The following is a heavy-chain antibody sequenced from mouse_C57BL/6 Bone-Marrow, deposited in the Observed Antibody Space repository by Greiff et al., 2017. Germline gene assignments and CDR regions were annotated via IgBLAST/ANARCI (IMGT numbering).Heavy chain of an antibody. D-gene: IGHD1-1*01. CDR3: ARRYYYGSSFHFDY. CDR1: GYTFTSYW. Sequence: QVQLQQPGAELVMPGASVKLSCKASGYTFTSYWMHWVKQRPGQGLEWIGEIDPSDSYTNYNQKFKGKSTLTVDTSSSTAYMQLSSLTSEDSAVYYCARRYYYGSSFHFDYWGQGTTLTVSS. CDR2: IDPSDSYT. J-gene: IGHJ2*01. V-gene: IGHV1-69*01.